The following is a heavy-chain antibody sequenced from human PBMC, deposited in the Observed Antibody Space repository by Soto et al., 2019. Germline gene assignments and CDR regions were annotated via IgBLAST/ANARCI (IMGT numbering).Heavy chain of an antibody. J-gene: IGHJ6*02. CDR2: IDWDDDK. CDR1: GYSLIATGMS. Sequence: SGPTLVNPTQTLTLTCTVSGYSLIATGMSVSWIRQPPGKALEWLALIDWDDDKYYSTSLKTKLTISGDTSKNQVVLTMTNMDPVDTATYYCARINRSGYYSHYYYGMDVWGQGTTVTVSS. V-gene: IGHV2-70*01. D-gene: IGHD3-22*01. CDR3: ARINRSGYYSHYYYGMDV.